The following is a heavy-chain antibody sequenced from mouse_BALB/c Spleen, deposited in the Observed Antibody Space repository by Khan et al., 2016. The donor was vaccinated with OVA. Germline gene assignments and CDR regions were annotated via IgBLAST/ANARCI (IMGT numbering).Heavy chain of an antibody. V-gene: IGHV2-6-1*01. CDR1: GFSLTNYG. J-gene: IGHJ4*01. D-gene: IGHD2-10*01. Sequence: VQLQESGPGLVAPSQSLSITCTISGFSLTNYGVHWVRQPPGKGLEWLVVIWSDGSTTYNSDLKSRLNISKDNSKSQVFLKMNSLQTDDTAMYYCARQPYYHYNIMDYWSQGTSVTVSS. CDR2: IWSDGST. CDR3: ARQPYYHYNIMDY.